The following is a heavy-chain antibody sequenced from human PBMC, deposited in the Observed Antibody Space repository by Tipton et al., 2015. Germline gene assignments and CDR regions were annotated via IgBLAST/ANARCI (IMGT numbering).Heavy chain of an antibody. Sequence: SLRLSCAASGFIFSNACMNWVRQAPGKGLEWVGRIKHKTGSGTTDYAAPVKCRFTIGRDDSNIPLQLQMHSLETEDTAVYYCTTERDCSFFFDSSDLPCFDHWGQGDLVPV. V-gene: IGHV3-15*07. D-gene: IGHD6-19*01. CDR2: IKHKTGSGTT. CDR1: GFIFSNAC. CDR3: TTERDCSFFFDSSDLPCFDH. J-gene: IGHJ4*02.